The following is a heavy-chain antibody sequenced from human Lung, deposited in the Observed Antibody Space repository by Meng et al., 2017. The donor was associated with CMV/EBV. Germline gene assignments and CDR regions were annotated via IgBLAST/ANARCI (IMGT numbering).Heavy chain of an antibody. CDR2: INHSGST. CDR1: GGTISSSNR. D-gene: IGHD2-21*02. J-gene: IGHJ4*02. Sequence: GPLAGAGPGLVKPWGSLSLPWAASGGTISSSNRGRLGHQPPGKGLWGIGEINHSGSTNYNPSLKSRVTISVDKAKNQFSLKLSSVTAADTAVYYCARVGTALWGYYFDYWGQGTLVTVSS. CDR3: ARVGTALWGYYFDY. V-gene: IGHV4-4*02.